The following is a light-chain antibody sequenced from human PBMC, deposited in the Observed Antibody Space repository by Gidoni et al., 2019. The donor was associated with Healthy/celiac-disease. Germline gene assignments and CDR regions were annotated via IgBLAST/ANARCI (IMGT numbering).Light chain of an antibody. J-gene: IGKJ4*01. CDR1: QSVSSN. CDR3: QQYNNWPPVT. CDR2: GAS. V-gene: IGKV3-15*01. Sequence: EIVITQSPATLSVSPGERATLSCRASQSVSSNLAWYQQQPGQAPRLLIYGASTRATGIPARFSGSGSGTEFTLTISSLQSEDFAVYYCQQYNNWPPVTFGGGTKVEIK.